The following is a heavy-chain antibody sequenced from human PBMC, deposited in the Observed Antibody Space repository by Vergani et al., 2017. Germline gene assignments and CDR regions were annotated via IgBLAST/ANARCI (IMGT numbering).Heavy chain of an antibody. J-gene: IGHJ3*02. CDR3: APSRIVGATYPYDAFDI. V-gene: IGHV1-2*02. Sequence: QVQLVQSGAEVKKPGASVKVSCKASGYTFTGYYMHWVRQAPGQGLEWMGWINPNSGGTNYAQKFQGRVTMTRDTSISTAYMELSRLRSDDTAVYYCAPSRIVGATYPYDAFDIWGQGTMVTVSS. CDR2: INPNSGGT. CDR1: GYTFTGYY. D-gene: IGHD1-26*01.